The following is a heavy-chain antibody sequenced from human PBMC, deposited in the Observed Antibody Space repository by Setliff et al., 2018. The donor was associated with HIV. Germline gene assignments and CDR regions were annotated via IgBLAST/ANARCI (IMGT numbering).Heavy chain of an antibody. J-gene: IGHJ5*01. Sequence: GESLKISCKGSRNSFTNYWIGWVRQMPGKGLEWMGIIYPGDSDTRYSPSFQGQVTISADKSISTTYLQWSSLRASDTAMYYCARVFSAGWFDSWGQGTLVTVSS. V-gene: IGHV5-51*01. D-gene: IGHD6-13*01. CDR2: IYPGDSDT. CDR3: ARVFSAGWFDS. CDR1: RNSFTNYW.